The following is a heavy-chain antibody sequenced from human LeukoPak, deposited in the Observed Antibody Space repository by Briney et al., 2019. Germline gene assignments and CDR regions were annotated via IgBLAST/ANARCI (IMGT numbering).Heavy chain of an antibody. Sequence: SETLSLTCTVSGGSISSYYWSWIRQPPGKGLEWIGSIYYSGSTFYNPSLKSRITISADTSKNQFSLKLSSVTAADTAVYYCARHVRDSGGYYRDWYFDLWGRGTLVTVSS. V-gene: IGHV4-39*01. D-gene: IGHD3-22*01. CDR2: IYYSGST. CDR3: ARHVRDSGGYYRDWYFDL. J-gene: IGHJ2*01. CDR1: GGSISSYY.